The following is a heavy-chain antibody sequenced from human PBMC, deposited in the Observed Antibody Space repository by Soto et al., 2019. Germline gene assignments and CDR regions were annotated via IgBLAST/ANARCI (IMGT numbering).Heavy chain of an antibody. V-gene: IGHV5-51*01. CDR3: ARLITGTYYYYYGMDV. Sequence: PGESLKISCKGSGYSFNSYWIGWVRQMPGKGLEWMGIIYPGDSDTRYSPSFQGQVTISADKSISTAYLQWSSLKASDTAMYYCARLITGTYYYYYGMDVWGQGTTVTVSS. J-gene: IGHJ6*02. CDR2: IYPGDSDT. CDR1: GYSFNSYW. D-gene: IGHD1-20*01.